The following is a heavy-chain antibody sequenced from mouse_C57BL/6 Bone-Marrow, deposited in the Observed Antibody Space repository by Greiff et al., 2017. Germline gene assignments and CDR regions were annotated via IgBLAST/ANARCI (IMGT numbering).Heavy chain of an antibody. CDR2: IDPSDSYT. CDR1: GYTFTSYW. CDR3: ARRDWDGDY. J-gene: IGHJ2*01. D-gene: IGHD4-1*01. Sequence: QVQLQQPGAELVMPGASVKLSCKASGYTFTSYWMHWVKQRPGQGLEWIGEIDPSDSYTNYNQKFKGKSTLTVDKSSSTAYMQLSSLTSEDAAVYYGARRDWDGDYGGRGTTLTVSS. V-gene: IGHV1-69*01.